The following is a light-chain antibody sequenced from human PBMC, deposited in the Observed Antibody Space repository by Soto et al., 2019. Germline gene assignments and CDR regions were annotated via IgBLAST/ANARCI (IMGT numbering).Light chain of an antibody. CDR3: QQFYITPWT. J-gene: IGKJ1*01. CDR2: WAS. CDR1: QSLLNSNGYNY. Sequence: EIVMTQSPLSLPVTPGEPASISCKSSQSLLNSNGYNYLDWYLQKPGQPPRLLIYWASMRESGVPDRFSGSGSGTYFTLTISSLQAEDVAVYYCQQFYITPWTFGQGTKVEIK. V-gene: IGKV4-1*01.